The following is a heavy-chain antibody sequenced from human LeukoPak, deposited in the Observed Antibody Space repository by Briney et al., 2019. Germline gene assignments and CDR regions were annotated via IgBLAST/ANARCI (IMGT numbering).Heavy chain of an antibody. D-gene: IGHD1-7*01. CDR3: ARVGPSTGTTDY. J-gene: IGHJ4*02. V-gene: IGHV1-8*03. Sequence: ASVKVSCKASGYTFTSYDINWVRQATGQGLEWMGWMNPNSGNTGYAQKFQGRVTITRNTSISTAYMELSRLRSDDTAVYYCARVGPSTGTTDYWGQGTLVTVSS. CDR1: GYTFTSYD. CDR2: MNPNSGNT.